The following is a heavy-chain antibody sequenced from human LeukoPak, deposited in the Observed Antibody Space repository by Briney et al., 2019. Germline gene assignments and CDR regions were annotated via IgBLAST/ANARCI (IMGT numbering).Heavy chain of an antibody. V-gene: IGHV1-69*05. J-gene: IGHJ4*02. Sequence: GASVKVSCKASGGTSSSYAISWVRQAPGQGLEWMGGIIPIFGTANYAQKFQGRVTITTDESTSTAYMELSSLRSEDTAVYYCARDAAAAGTLWYYFDYWGQGTLVTVSS. CDR1: GGTSSSYA. D-gene: IGHD6-13*01. CDR2: IIPIFGTA. CDR3: ARDAAAAGTLWYYFDY.